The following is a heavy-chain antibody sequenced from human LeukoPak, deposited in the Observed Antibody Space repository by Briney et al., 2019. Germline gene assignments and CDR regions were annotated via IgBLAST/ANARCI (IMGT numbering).Heavy chain of an antibody. D-gene: IGHD6-13*01. CDR3: TRTPGYSSSWYDY. CDR1: GFTFSGSA. V-gene: IGHV3-73*01. Sequence: PGRSLRLSCAASGFTFSGSAMHWVRQASGKGLEWVGRIRSKANSYATAYAASVKGRFTISRDDSKNTAYLQMNSLKTEDTAVYYCTRTPGYSSSWYDYWGQGTLVTVSS. J-gene: IGHJ4*02. CDR2: IRSKANSYAT.